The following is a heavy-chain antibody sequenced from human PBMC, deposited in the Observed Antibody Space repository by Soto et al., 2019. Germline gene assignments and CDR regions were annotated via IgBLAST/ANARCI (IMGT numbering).Heavy chain of an antibody. J-gene: IGHJ6*03. Sequence: SETLSLTCAVYGGSFSGYYWSWIRQPPGKGLEWIGEINHSGSTNYNPSLKSRVTISVDTSKNQFSLKLSSVTAADTAVYYCARVIDPYYYYMDVWGKGTTVTVSS. CDR1: GGSFSGYY. CDR2: INHSGST. CDR3: ARVIDPYYYYMDV. V-gene: IGHV4-34*01. D-gene: IGHD2-21*01.